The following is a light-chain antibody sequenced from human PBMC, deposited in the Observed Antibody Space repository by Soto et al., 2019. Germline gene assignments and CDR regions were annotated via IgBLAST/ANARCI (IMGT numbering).Light chain of an antibody. Sequence: EIVLTQSPGTLSLSPGERATLSCRASQSVSSSYLAWYQQKPGQAPRLLIYGASSRATGIPDRFSGSGSGTDFTLTISRLEPEDFAVYYCQHGTFGPGTKVDIK. J-gene: IGKJ3*01. CDR1: QSVSSSY. CDR2: GAS. V-gene: IGKV3-20*01. CDR3: QHGT.